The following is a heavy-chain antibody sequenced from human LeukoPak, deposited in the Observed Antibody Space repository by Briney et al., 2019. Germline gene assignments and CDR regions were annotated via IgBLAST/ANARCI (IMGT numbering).Heavy chain of an antibody. Sequence: PGGSLRLSCAASGFTFSSYAMSWIRQPPGKGLEWIGYIDYSGSTNYNPSLKSRVTISVDTSKNQFSLKLSSVTAADTAVYYCARLSYVRGDRCLDHWGQGTLVTVSS. D-gene: IGHD3-10*02. J-gene: IGHJ4*02. CDR2: IDYSGST. CDR1: GFTFSSYA. V-gene: IGHV4-59*01. CDR3: ARLSYVRGDRCLDH.